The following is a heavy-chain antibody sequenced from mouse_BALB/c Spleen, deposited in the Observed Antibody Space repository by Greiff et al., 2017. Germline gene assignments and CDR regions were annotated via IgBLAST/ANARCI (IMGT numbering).Heavy chain of an antibody. CDR3: ARGYDYAWFAY. Sequence: DVMLVESGGGLVKPGGSLKLSCAASGFTFSDYYMYWVRQTPEKRLEWVATISDGGSYTYYPDSVKGRFTISRDNAKNNLYLQMSSLKSEDTAMYYCARGYDYAWFAYWGQGTLVTVSA. D-gene: IGHD2-4*01. CDR1: GFTFSDYY. J-gene: IGHJ3*01. V-gene: IGHV5-4*02. CDR2: ISDGGSYT.